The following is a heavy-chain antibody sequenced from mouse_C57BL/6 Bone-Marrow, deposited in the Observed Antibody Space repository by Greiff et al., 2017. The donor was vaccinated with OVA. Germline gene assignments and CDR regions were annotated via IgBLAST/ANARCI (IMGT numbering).Heavy chain of an antibody. Sequence: EVKLMESGGGLVKPGGSLKLSCAASGFTFSDYGMHWVRQAPEKGLEWVAYISSGSSTIYYADNVKGRFTISRDNAKNTLFLQMTSLRSEDTAMYYCARINYWYFDVWGTGTTVTVSS. CDR1: GFTFSDYG. V-gene: IGHV5-17*01. CDR2: ISSGSSTI. CDR3: ARINYWYFDV. J-gene: IGHJ1*03.